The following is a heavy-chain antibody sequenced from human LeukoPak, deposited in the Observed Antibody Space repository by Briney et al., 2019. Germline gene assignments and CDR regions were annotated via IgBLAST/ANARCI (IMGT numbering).Heavy chain of an antibody. CDR1: GFTISSYS. V-gene: IGHV3-48*01. Sequence: GESLRLSCAASGFTISSYSMNWVRQAPGKGLEGCSYITGSSSTISYAASVKGRSTISRDNARNSLYLQMTSLRAEDTAVYYCATDRHWAFDYWGQGTLVTVSS. CDR2: ITGSSSTI. D-gene: IGHD3-16*01. CDR3: ATDRHWAFDY. J-gene: IGHJ4*02.